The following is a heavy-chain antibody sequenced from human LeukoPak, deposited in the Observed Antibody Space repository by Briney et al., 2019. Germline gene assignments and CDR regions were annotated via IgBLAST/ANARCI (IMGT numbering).Heavy chain of an antibody. CDR2: IIWDGGNT. Sequence: GGSLRLSCAASGFTFDDYAMHWVRQAPGKGLEWVSLIIWDGGNTYYADSVKGRFTISRDNTKNSLYLQMNSLRAEDTALYYCAKGRTAAGLPYFDYWGQGTLVTVSS. CDR1: GFTFDDYA. V-gene: IGHV3-43D*03. D-gene: IGHD6-13*01. CDR3: AKGRTAAGLPYFDY. J-gene: IGHJ4*02.